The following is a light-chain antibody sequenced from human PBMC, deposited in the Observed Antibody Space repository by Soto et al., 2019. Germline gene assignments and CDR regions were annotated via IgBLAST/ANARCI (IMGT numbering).Light chain of an antibody. J-gene: IGLJ1*01. CDR1: SSNIGSNT. CDR2: GNN. CDR3: ATWDDSLTAFYV. Sequence: QSVLTQPPSASGTPGQRVAISCSGSSSNIGSNTVNWYQQLPGTAPKLLIYGNNQRPSGVPDRFSGSKSGTSASLAISGPQSEDEADYYCATWDDSLTAFYVFGTGTKVTVL. V-gene: IGLV1-44*01.